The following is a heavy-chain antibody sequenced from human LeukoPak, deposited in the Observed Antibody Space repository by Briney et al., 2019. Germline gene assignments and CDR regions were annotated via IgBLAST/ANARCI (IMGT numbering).Heavy chain of an antibody. V-gene: IGHV3-23*01. CDR2: ISGSWCST. Sequence: GGSLRLFCAAWGFTFSIYAMIWVRQAPGRGLEYGSAISGSWCSTYYADSVKGRFTISRDNSKNTLYLQMNSLRAEDTAVYYCAKDPDKDNWTPAGGFDYWGQGTLVTVSS. J-gene: IGHJ4*02. D-gene: IGHD1-20*01. CDR3: AKDPDKDNWTPAGGFDY. CDR1: GFTFSIYA.